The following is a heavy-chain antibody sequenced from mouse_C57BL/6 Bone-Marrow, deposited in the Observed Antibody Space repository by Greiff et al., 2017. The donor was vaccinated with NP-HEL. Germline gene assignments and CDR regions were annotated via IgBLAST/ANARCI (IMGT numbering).Heavy chain of an antibody. J-gene: IGHJ4*01. D-gene: IGHD2-10*02. CDR1: GFNIKNTY. V-gene: IGHV14-3*01. Sequence: EVQLQQSVAELVRPGASVKLSCTASGFNIKNTYMHWVKQRPEQGLEWIGRIDPANGNTKYAPKFQGKATIPADTSSNTAYLPLSSLKSEDTASYYCARVMGLVLDYYAMDDGGQGTAVTVSS. CDR2: IDPANGNT. CDR3: ARVMGLVLDYYAMDD.